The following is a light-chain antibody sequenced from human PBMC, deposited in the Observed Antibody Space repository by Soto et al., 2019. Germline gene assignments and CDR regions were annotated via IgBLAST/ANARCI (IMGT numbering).Light chain of an antibody. Sequence: DIVMTQSPLSLPVTPGEPASISCRSSQSLLSSNGYNYLDWYLQKPGQSPQLLIYLGSNRASGVPDRFSGSGSGTDFTLEISRVEAEDVGIYHCMQALRAPPTFGQGTNVEI. J-gene: IGKJ1*01. CDR2: LGS. CDR1: QSLLSSNGYNY. CDR3: MQALRAPPT. V-gene: IGKV2-28*01.